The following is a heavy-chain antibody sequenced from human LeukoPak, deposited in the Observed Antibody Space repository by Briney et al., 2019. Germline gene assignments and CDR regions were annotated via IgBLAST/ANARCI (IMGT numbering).Heavy chain of an antibody. J-gene: IGHJ4*02. V-gene: IGHV4-59*01. CDR3: ARDEVGSSWYGFNY. CDR1: GGSISSYC. CDR2: IYYSGST. D-gene: IGHD6-13*01. Sequence: SETLSLTCTVSGGSISSYCWSWIRQPPGKGLEWIGYIYYSGSTNYNPSLKSRVTISVDTSKNQFSLKLSSVTAADTAVHYCARDEVGSSWYGFNYWGQGTLVTVSS.